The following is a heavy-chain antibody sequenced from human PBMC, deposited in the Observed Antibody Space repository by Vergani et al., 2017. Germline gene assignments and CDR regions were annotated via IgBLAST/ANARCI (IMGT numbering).Heavy chain of an antibody. CDR3: AGEYCSGGSCYTGDWFDP. V-gene: IGHV1-69*13. J-gene: IGHJ5*02. Sequence: QVQLVQSGAEVKKPGSSVKVSCKASGGTFSSYAISWVRQAPGQGLEWMGRIIPIFGTANYAQKFQGRVTITADESTSTAYMELSSLRSEDTAVYYCAGEYCSGGSCYTGDWFDPWGQGTLVTVSS. CDR1: GGTFSSYA. D-gene: IGHD2-15*01. CDR2: IIPIFGTA.